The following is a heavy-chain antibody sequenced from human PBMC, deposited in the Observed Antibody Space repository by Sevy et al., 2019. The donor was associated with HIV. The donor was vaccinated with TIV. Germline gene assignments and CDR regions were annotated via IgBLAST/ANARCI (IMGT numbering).Heavy chain of an antibody. CDR2: IHYSGRT. CDR1: GGSISSHSYY. V-gene: IGHV4-31*03. CDR3: ARDHGYSNGWFPYYYYYGMDV. J-gene: IGHJ6*02. D-gene: IGHD6-19*01. Sequence: SETLSLTCSVSGGSISSHSYYWTRIRQHPGKGLEWIGYIHYSGRTYYNPSLKSRVTISLDTSKNHFSLSLRSVTAADTAVYYCARDHGYSNGWFPYYYYYGMDVWGPWTTVTVSS.